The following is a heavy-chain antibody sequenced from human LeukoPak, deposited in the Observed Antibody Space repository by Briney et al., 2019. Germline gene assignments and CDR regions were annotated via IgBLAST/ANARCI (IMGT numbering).Heavy chain of an antibody. D-gene: IGHD6-13*01. CDR1: GFTFSSYS. Sequence: PGGSLRLSCAASGFTFSSYSMNWVRQAPGKGLEWVSSISSSSSYIYYADSVKGRFTISRDNAKNSLYLQMNSLRAEDTAVYYCARALYSSTCDAFDIWGQGTMVTVSS. CDR3: ARALYSSTCDAFDI. V-gene: IGHV3-21*01. CDR2: ISSSSSYI. J-gene: IGHJ3*02.